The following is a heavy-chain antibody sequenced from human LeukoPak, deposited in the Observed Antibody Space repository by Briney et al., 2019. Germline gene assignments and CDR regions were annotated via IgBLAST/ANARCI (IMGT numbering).Heavy chain of an antibody. Sequence: ASVKVSCKASGYTFTNFDTNWVRQAPGQGLEWMGWMNPVSGNAGSAQKFQGRVTLTRDTSISTAYMELSSLRSEDTAVYYCARTSKTGYCSSTSCYRRGAFDIWGQGTMVTVSS. CDR2: MNPVSGNA. CDR1: GYTFTNFD. V-gene: IGHV1-8*01. J-gene: IGHJ3*02. CDR3: ARTSKTGYCSSTSCYRRGAFDI. D-gene: IGHD2-2*02.